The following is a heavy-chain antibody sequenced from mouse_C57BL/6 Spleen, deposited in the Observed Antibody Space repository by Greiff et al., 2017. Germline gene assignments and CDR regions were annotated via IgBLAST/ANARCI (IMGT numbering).Heavy chain of an antibody. CDR2: IYIGNGYT. V-gene: IGHV1-58*01. CDR1: GYTFTSYD. D-gene: IGHD5-1*01. CDR3: AKHPYEYPMDY. Sequence: EVQLQQSGAELVRPGSSVKMSCKTSGYTFTSYDINWVKQRPGQGLEWIGYIYIGNGYTEYNEKFKGKATLTSDTSASTAYMQLSSLTSEDSAIDVCAKHPYEYPMDYWGQGTSVTVS. J-gene: IGHJ4*01.